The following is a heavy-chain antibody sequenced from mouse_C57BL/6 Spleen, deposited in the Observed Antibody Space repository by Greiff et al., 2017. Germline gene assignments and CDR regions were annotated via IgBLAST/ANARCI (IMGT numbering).Heavy chain of an antibody. CDR2: IDPENGNT. CDR3: TTRETGTGFGY. J-gene: IGHJ3*01. CDR1: GFNIKDDY. V-gene: IGHV14-4*01. Sequence: VQLQQSGAELVRPGASVKLSCTASGFNIKDDYMHWVKQRPEQGLEWIGWIDPENGNTKYAPKFQGKATITADTSSNTAYLQLSSLTSEDTAVYDCTTRETGTGFGYWGQGTLVTVSA. D-gene: IGHD4-1*01.